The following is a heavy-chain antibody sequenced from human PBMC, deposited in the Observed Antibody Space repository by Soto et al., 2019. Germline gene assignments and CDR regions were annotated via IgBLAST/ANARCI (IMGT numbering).Heavy chain of an antibody. CDR2: VIPLFGTT. Sequence: SVKGSCKASGGTLSNYAINWVRQAPGQGFQWMGGVIPLFGTTDYAPKFHGRLLLTADESTGTAYMELSSLKSDDTAVYYCAKGGGDYVSRFFDVWGQGTLVTVSS. V-gene: IGHV1-69*13. CDR3: AKGGGDYVSRFFDV. CDR1: GGTLSNYA. D-gene: IGHD2-21*02. J-gene: IGHJ4*02.